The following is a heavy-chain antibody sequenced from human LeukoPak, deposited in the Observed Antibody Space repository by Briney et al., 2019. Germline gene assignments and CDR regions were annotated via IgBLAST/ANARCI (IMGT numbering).Heavy chain of an antibody. V-gene: IGHV3-23*01. D-gene: IGHD3-10*01. J-gene: IGHJ5*02. CDR1: GFTFSSYA. CDR3: AKGVLPRGDNWFDP. Sequence: PGGSLRLSCAASGFTFSSYAMSWVRQAPGKGLEWVSAISGSGGSTYYADSVKGRFTISRDNSKNTLYLRMNSLRAEDTAVYYCAKGVLPRGDNWFDPWGQGTLVTVSS. CDR2: ISGSGGST.